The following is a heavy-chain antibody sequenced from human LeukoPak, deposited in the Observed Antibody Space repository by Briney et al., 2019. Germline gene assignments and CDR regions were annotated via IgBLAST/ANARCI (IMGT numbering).Heavy chain of an antibody. J-gene: IGHJ4*02. CDR2: INHSGST. V-gene: IGHV4-34*01. Sequence: SETLSLTCAVYGGSFSGYYWSWIRQPPGKGLEWIGEINHSGSTNYNPSLKSRVTISVDTSKNQFSLKLSSVTAADTAVYYCAMGGWELLFDYWGQGTLVTVSS. D-gene: IGHD1-26*01. CDR3: AMGGWELLFDY. CDR1: GGSFSGYY.